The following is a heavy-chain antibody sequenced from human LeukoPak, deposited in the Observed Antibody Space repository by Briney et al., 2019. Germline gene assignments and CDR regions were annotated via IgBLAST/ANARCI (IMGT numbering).Heavy chain of an antibody. CDR3: ARGYGSGSYYVPYDF. Sequence: KTSETLSLTCTVSGGSISSYYWNWIRQPPGKGLEWIGYIYYSGSTHYNPSLDSRVTISVDTSKNQFSLRLSSMTAADTAVYYCARGYGSGSYYVPYDFRGQGTLVTVSS. J-gene: IGHJ4*02. V-gene: IGHV4-59*01. CDR1: GGSISSYY. D-gene: IGHD3-22*01. CDR2: IYYSGST.